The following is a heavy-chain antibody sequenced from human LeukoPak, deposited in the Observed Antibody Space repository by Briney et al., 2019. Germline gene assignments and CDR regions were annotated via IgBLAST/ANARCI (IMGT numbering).Heavy chain of an antibody. CDR2: ISYDGTNK. J-gene: IGHJ6*02. V-gene: IGHV3-30*18. CDR3: AKGQIYGGNPPDYGMDV. Sequence: AGGSLRLSCAASGFTFSSYGMHWVRQAPGKGLEWVAVISYDGTNKYYADSVKGRFTISRDNSKNTLYLQMNSLRAEDTAVYYCAKGQIYGGNPPDYGMDVWGQGTTVTVSS. CDR1: GFTFSSYG. D-gene: IGHD4-23*01.